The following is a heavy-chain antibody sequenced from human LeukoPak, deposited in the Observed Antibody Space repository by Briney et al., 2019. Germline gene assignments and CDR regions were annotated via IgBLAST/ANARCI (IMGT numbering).Heavy chain of an antibody. CDR1: GFSFCDYA. Sequence: PGGSLRLSCTASGFSFCDYAMSWVRQAPGKGLEWVGFIRSKAYGGTTELAASVKGRFTIARDESKSIASLQMNSLKTEDTAMYYCTRGSYAFDYWGQGTLVTVSS. CDR2: IRSKAYGGTT. D-gene: IGHD3-16*01. CDR3: TRGSYAFDY. V-gene: IGHV3-49*04. J-gene: IGHJ4*02.